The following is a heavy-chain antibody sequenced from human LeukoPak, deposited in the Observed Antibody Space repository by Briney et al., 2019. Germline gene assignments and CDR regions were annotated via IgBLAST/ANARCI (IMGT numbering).Heavy chain of an antibody. CDR3: ARDRGRYSSFDY. V-gene: IGHV3-33*01. D-gene: IGHD6-19*01. J-gene: IGHJ4*02. Sequence: PGRSLRLSCAASGFTFSSYGIHWVRQAPDKGLEWVAVIWYDGSNKYYADSVKGRFTISRDNSKNTLYLQMNSLRAEDTAMYFCARDRGRYSSFDYWGQGTLVTVSS. CDR2: IWYDGSNK. CDR1: GFTFSSYG.